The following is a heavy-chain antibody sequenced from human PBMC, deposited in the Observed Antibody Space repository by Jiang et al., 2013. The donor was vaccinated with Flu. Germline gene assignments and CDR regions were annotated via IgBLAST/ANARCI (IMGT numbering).Heavy chain of an antibody. J-gene: IGHJ3*02. D-gene: IGHD4/OR15-4a*01. V-gene: IGHV4-31*03. CDR3: ARDSSDYGPDPFDI. CDR1: GGSISSGGYY. CDR2: IYFSGRT. Sequence: GSGLVKPSQTLSLTCSVSGGSISSGGYYWNWIRQEPGKSLEWIGYIYFSGRTHYNPSLESRVTISVDTSKNQFSLKLTSVTAADTAVYFCARDSSDYGPDPFDIWGQGAMVTVSS.